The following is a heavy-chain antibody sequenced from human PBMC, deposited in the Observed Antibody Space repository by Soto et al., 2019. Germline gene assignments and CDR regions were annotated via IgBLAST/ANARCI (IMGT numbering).Heavy chain of an antibody. CDR3: AKDGGEGTPGSWFDA. D-gene: IGHD3-16*01. Sequence: EVQLLESGGGLVQPGGSLRFSCAASGFTFSTFALTWVRQAPGWGLEWVSGISGRGTGTYYADSVKGRFTTSRDNSKNTLYLQMNSLRVEDTAVYYCAKDGGEGTPGSWFDAWGQGTLVTVSS. V-gene: IGHV3-23*01. J-gene: IGHJ5*02. CDR2: ISGRGTGT. CDR1: GFTFSTFA.